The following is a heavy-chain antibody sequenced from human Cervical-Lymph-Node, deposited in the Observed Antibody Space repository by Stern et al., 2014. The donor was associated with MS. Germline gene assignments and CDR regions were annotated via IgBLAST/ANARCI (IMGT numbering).Heavy chain of an antibody. CDR1: GFNFRPYW. CDR3: ASAYRAS. Sequence: EVQLVESGRGIVQPGGSLMISCVASGFNFRPYWMHWVRQGPGKGLEWVSRINGDGTVSTYADSVRGRFTISRNNANNTMSLQLDNLRVEDTAIYYCASAYRASWGQGTLVTVST. D-gene: IGHD1-1*01. V-gene: IGHV3-74*02. J-gene: IGHJ4*02. CDR2: INGDGTVS.